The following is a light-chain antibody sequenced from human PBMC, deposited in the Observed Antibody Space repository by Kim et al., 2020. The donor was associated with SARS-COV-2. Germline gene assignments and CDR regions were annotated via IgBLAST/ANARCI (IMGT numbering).Light chain of an antibody. V-gene: IGLV4-69*01. CDR1: IGHSSYA. J-gene: IGLJ2*01. CDR2: LNGDGSH. Sequence: SVKLTCTLSIGHSSYAIAWHQQQPEKGPRYLMKLNGDGSHSKGDGIPVRFSGSSSGAERYLTISSLQSEDEADYYCQAWGTGIVVFGGGTQLTVL. CDR3: QAWGTGIVV.